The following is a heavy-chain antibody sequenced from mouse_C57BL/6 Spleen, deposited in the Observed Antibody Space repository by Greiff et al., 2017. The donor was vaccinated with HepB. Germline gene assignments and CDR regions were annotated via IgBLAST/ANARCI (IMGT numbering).Heavy chain of an antibody. D-gene: IGHD2-4*01. CDR1: GYTFTSYW. CDR2: IDPNSGGT. Sequence: QVQLKQPGAELVKPGASVKLSCKASGYTFTSYWMHWVKQRPGRGLEWIGRIDPNSGGTKYNEKFKSKATLTVDKPSSTAYMQLSSLTSEDSAVYYCARGNYDYDGAWFAYWGQGTLVTVSA. V-gene: IGHV1-72*01. CDR3: ARGNYDYDGAWFAY. J-gene: IGHJ3*01.